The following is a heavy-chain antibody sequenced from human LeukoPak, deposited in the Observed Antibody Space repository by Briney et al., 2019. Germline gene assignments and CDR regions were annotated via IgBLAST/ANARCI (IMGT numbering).Heavy chain of an antibody. CDR1: GFSFSSYG. J-gene: IGHJ4*02. CDR2: ISGSGGEI. Sequence: GGSLRLSCAASGFSFSSYGMTWVRQAPGKGLEWVSSISGSGGEIHYADSVKGRFTISRDNAKNSLYLQMNSLRAEDTAVYYCAKDPTHYRVWDYYETIGLSYWGQGTLVTVSS. CDR3: AKDPTHYRVWDYYETIGLSY. V-gene: IGHV3-23*01. D-gene: IGHD3-22*01.